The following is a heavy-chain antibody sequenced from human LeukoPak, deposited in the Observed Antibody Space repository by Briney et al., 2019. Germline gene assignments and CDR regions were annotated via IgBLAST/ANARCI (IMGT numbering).Heavy chain of an antibody. CDR2: IKSKTDGGTT. CDR1: GFTFSNAW. J-gene: IGHJ4*02. CDR3: TWSIAAASFDY. Sequence: GGSLRLSCAASGFTFSNAWMNWVRQAPGKGPEWVGRIKSKTDGGTTDYAAPVKGRFTISRDDSKTTLYLQMNSLKTEDTAVYYCTWSIAAASFDYWGQGTLVTVSS. D-gene: IGHD6-13*01. V-gene: IGHV3-15*01.